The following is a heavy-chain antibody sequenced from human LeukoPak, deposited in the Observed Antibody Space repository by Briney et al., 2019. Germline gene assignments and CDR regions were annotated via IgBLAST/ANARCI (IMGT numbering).Heavy chain of an antibody. V-gene: IGHV3-23*01. Sequence: GGSLRLSCAASGFTFDYSAMTWVRQAPEKGLEWVSTINTGDITFYANSVKGRFTISRDNSKNALFLQMNSLRAEDTAIYFCVKGGFTYYDDWGQGTLVTVSS. CDR3: VKGGFTYYDD. CDR1: GFTFDYSA. J-gene: IGHJ4*02. CDR2: INTGDIT. D-gene: IGHD3-22*01.